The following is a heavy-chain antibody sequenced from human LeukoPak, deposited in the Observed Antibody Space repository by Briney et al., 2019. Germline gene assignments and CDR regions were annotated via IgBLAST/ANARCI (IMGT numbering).Heavy chain of an antibody. Sequence: PGGSLRLSCAASGFTFSSSSMNWVRQAPGKGLEWISYISSSGSTKYYADSVKGRFTISRDNAKNSLYLQMNSLRAEDTAVYYCARSVLWFGSRHDAFDIWGQGTMVTVSS. CDR2: ISSSGSTK. CDR3: ARSVLWFGSRHDAFDI. CDR1: GFTFSSSS. V-gene: IGHV3-48*04. J-gene: IGHJ3*02. D-gene: IGHD3-10*01.